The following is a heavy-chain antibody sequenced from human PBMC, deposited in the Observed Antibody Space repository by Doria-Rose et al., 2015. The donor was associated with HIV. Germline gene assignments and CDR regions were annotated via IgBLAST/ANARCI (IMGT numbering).Heavy chain of an antibody. V-gene: IGHV6-1*01. J-gene: IGHJ5*02. Sequence: LSLTCAISGDSVSSNSAAWNWIRRSPSRGLEWLGRTYYRSKWYNDYAVSVKSRITINPDTSKNQFSLRLNSVTPEDTAVYYCARGEVGATFDPWGQGTLVTVSS. D-gene: IGHD1-26*01. CDR3: ARGEVGATFDP. CDR1: GDSVSSNSAA. CDR2: TYYRSKWYN.